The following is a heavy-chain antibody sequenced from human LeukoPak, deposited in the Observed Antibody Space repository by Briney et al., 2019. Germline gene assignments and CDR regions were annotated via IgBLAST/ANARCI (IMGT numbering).Heavy chain of an antibody. CDR2: INPNSGGT. J-gene: IGHJ4*02. V-gene: IGHV1-2*06. CDR1: GYTFTGYY. CDR3: ARALDSGSGRYYFDY. D-gene: IGHD2-15*01. Sequence: ASVKVSCKASGYTFTGYYMHWVRQAPGQGLEWMGRINPNSGGTNYAQKFQGRVTMTRDTFISTAYMELSRLRSDDTAVYYCARALDSGSGRYYFDYWGQGTLVTVSS.